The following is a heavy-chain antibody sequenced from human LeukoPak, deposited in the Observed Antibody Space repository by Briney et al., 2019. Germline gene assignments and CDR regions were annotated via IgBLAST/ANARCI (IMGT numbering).Heavy chain of an antibody. V-gene: IGHV3-48*02. CDR3: VRTGGYSYGPFEY. D-gene: IGHD5-18*01. J-gene: IGHJ4*02. CDR2: SSGSNTI. CDR1: GLXLSGFS. Sequence: GGSLRLSCAASGLXLSGFSVNWVRQAPGKGLEWISYSSGSNTIYYADSVKGRFTISRDNAKNSLFLQMNSLRDEDTAVYYCVRTGGYSYGPFEYWGQGTLVTVSS.